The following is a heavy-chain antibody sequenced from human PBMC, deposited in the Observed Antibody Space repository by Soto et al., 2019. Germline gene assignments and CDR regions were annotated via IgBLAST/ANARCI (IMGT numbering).Heavy chain of an antibody. CDR2: IIPIFGAP. Sequence: QVRLVQSGTEVKKPGSSVKVSCQASGDTFSKYAISWVRQDPGHGLEWMGGIIPIFGAPNHAQKFRGRVTITADESTTTVYMELTRLTSEDTAVYYCAGSHEGSYALNEAVISTFGFYWGQGTLVTVSS. V-gene: IGHV1-69*01. CDR3: AGSHEGSYALNEAVISTFGFY. D-gene: IGHD3-10*01. CDR1: GDTFSKYA. J-gene: IGHJ4*02.